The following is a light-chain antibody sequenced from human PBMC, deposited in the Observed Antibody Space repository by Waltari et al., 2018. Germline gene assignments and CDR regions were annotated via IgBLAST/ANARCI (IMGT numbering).Light chain of an antibody. J-gene: IGKJ1*01. Sequence: DIQMTQSPSSVSASVGDRVTITCRASQDFNRWVAWYQQRPGRAPQFLIYAASSLQSGVSSRFSGSGSGTDFTLTISSLQPEDFATYYCQQGNSFPWTFGQGTKVEIK. CDR1: QDFNRW. CDR3: QQGNSFPWT. V-gene: IGKV1-12*01. CDR2: AAS.